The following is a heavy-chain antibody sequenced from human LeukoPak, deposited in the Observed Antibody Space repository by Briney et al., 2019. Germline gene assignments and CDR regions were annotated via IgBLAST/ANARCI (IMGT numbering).Heavy chain of an antibody. J-gene: IGHJ4*02. D-gene: IGHD6-13*01. V-gene: IGHV3-23*01. CDR3: AKDQTGYSSSWYGGVDY. CDR2: ISGSGGST. CDR1: GFTFSSYA. Sequence: GGSLRLSCAASGFTFSSYAMSWVRQAPGKGLEWVSAISGSGGSTYYADSVKGRFPISRDNSKNTLYLQMNSLRAEDTAVYYCAKDQTGYSSSWYGGVDYWGQGTLVTVSS.